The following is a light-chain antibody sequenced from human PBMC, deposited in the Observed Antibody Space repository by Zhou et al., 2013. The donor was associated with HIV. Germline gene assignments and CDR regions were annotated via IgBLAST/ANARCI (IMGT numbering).Light chain of an antibody. CDR1: HTISANY. CDR2: GAS. Sequence: EIVLTQSPGTLSLSPGERATLSCRASHTISANYLAWYQQKPGQAPRLLVYGASTRATGIPDRFTGSGSGTDFTLTFTTLGPEDFAVYYCQQRSNSTFGQGTKLEIK. J-gene: IGKJ2*01. V-gene: IGKV3-20*01. CDR3: QQRSNST.